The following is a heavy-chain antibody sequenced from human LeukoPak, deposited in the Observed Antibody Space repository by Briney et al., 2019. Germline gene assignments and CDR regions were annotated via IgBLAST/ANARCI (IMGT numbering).Heavy chain of an antibody. J-gene: IGHJ1*01. CDR1: GYTFTGYY. V-gene: IGHV1-2*02. CDR3: ARGYVPPEDAEYFHY. D-gene: IGHD3-10*02. CDR2: INPNSGGA. Sequence: SVTVSCKASGYTFTGYYMHWVRQAPGQGLEWMGWINPNSGGANYAQTFPGRVTMTRDTSISTAYMELSRLRSDDTAVYYCARGYVPPEDAEYFHYWGQGTLVTVSS.